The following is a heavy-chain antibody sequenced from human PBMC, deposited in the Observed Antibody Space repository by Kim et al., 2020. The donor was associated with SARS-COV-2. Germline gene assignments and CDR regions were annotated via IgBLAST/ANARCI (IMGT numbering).Heavy chain of an antibody. J-gene: IGHJ2*01. D-gene: IGHD4-17*01. V-gene: IGHV3-11*06. Sequence: YGNTVKGRITIARDNAQNSLYLEMSSRSADDTAVYYCAGNTFYDDFWYFDLWGRGTLVTVSS. CDR3: AGNTFYDDFWYFDL.